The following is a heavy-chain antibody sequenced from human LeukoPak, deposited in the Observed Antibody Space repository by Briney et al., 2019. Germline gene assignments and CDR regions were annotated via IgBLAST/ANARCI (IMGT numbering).Heavy chain of an antibody. CDR2: IYSGGST. D-gene: IGHD1-26*01. CDR1: GFTVSSNY. Sequence: GGSLRLSCAASGFTVSSNYMSWVRQAPGKGLEWVSVIYSGGSTYYADSVKGRFTISRDNSKNTLYLQMNSLRAEDTAVYYCAKGYSGSYPDAFDIWGQGTMVTVSS. CDR3: AKGYSGSYPDAFDI. J-gene: IGHJ3*02. V-gene: IGHV3-53*05.